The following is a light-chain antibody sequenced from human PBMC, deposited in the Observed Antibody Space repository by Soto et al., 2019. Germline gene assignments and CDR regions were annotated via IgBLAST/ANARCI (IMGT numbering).Light chain of an antibody. Sequence: QSALTQPPSASGSPGQSVTISCTGSSSDIGGYDFVSWYQQHPGKVPKLLIYEVTKRPSGVPDRFSGSKSGNTASLTVSGLQADDEADYYCCSHAGSKNYYLFGPGTKLTLL. J-gene: IGLJ1*01. CDR2: EVT. CDR1: SSDIGGYDF. V-gene: IGLV2-8*01. CDR3: CSHAGSKNYYL.